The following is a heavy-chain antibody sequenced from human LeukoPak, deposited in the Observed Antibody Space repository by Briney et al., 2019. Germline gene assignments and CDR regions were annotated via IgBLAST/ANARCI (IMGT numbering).Heavy chain of an antibody. V-gene: IGHV3-48*01. CDR3: ARYLDYDSSGYSDYYYGMDV. CDR2: ISSSSSTI. D-gene: IGHD3-22*01. J-gene: IGHJ6*02. CDR1: GFTFSSYS. Sequence: GGSLRLSCAASGFTFSSYSMNWVRQAPGKGLEWVSYISSSSSTIYYADSVKGRFTISRDNAKNSLYLQMNSLRAEDTAVYYCARYLDYDSSGYSDYYYGMDVWGQGTTVTVSS.